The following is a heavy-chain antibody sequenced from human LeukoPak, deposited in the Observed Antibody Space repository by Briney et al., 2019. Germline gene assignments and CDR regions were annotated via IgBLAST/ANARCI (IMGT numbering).Heavy chain of an antibody. Sequence: GGSLRLSCAASGFTFSSYWMSWVRQAPRKGVEWVAYINQDGSDKHYVDSVKGRFTISRDNAKNSLFLQMSSLRAEDTAVYYCARVHFYDKPKTFDSWGQGTLVPVSS. V-gene: IGHV3-7*01. CDR1: GFTFSSYW. J-gene: IGHJ4*02. D-gene: IGHD5/OR15-5a*01. CDR3: ARVHFYDKPKTFDS. CDR2: INQDGSDK.